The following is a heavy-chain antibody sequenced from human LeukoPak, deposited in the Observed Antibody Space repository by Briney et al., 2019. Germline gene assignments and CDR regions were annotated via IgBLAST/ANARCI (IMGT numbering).Heavy chain of an antibody. V-gene: IGHV3-11*01. D-gene: IGHD6-19*01. J-gene: IGHJ6*03. CDR3: ARYTGYSSGWYNHYYYYYMDV. CDR2: ISSSGSTI. CDR1: GFTFRDYY. Sequence: GGSLRLSCLASGFTFRDYYMTWIRQAPGKGLEWVSYISSSGSTIYYADSVKGRFTISRDNAKNSLYLQMNSLRAEDTAVYYCARYTGYSSGWYNHYYYYYMDVWGKGTTVTISS.